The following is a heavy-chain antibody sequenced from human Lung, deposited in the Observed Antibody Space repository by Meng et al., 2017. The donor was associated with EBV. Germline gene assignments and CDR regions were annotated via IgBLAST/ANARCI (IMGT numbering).Heavy chain of an antibody. D-gene: IGHD2-15*01. CDR3: AREWCSGGSCYPDY. CDR2: IYYSGST. J-gene: IGHJ4*02. V-gene: IGHV4-30-4*01. CDR1: GGSISSGDYY. Sequence: QVQRQELGPGLVNPSQTLSLTCTVSGGSISSGDYYWSWIRQPPGKGLEWIGYIYYSGSTYYNPSLKSRVTISVDTSKNQFSLKLSSVTAADTAVYYCAREWCSGGSCYPDYWGQGTLVTVSS.